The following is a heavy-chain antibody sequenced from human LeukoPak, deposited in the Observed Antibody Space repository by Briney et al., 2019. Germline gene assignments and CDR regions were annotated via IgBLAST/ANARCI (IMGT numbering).Heavy chain of an antibody. CDR3: AKRDHYDSSGYAPLFQH. CDR2: ISGSGGIT. V-gene: IGHV3-23*01. CDR1: GFTFSSYA. D-gene: IGHD3-22*01. Sequence: GGSLRLSCAASGFTFSSYAMSWVRQAPGKGLEGVSGISGSGGITNYADSVKGRFTISRDNSKNTLYLQMNSLRAEDTAVYYCAKRDHYDSSGYAPLFQHWGQGTLVTVSS. J-gene: IGHJ1*01.